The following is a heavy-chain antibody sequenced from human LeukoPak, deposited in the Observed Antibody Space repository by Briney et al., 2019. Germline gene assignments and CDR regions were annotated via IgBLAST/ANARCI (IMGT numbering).Heavy chain of an antibody. Sequence: PSETLSLTCTVSGGSISSYYWSWIRQPPGKGLEWIGYIYYSGSTNYNPSLKSRVTISVDTSKNQFSLKLSSVTAADTAVYYCARVNQLLLDYWGQGTLVTVSS. CDR2: IYYSGST. CDR3: ARVNQLLLDY. CDR1: GGSISSYY. J-gene: IGHJ4*02. D-gene: IGHD2-2*01. V-gene: IGHV4-59*01.